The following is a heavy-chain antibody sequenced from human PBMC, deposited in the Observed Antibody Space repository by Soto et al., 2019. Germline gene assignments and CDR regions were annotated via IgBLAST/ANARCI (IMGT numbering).Heavy chain of an antibody. J-gene: IGHJ4*02. CDR2: ISYDGSNK. CDR1: GFTFSSYG. V-gene: IGHV3-30*18. Sequence: QVQLVESGGGVVQPGRSLRLSCAASGFTFSSYGMHWVRQAPGKGLEWVAVISYDGSNKYYADSVKGRFTISRDKSKNALYLQMNSLRAEDTAVYYCAKSGGARDFDYWGQGTLVTVSS. D-gene: IGHD1-26*01. CDR3: AKSGGARDFDY.